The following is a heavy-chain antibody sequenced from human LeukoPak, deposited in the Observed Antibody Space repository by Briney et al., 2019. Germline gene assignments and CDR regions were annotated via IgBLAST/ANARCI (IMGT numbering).Heavy chain of an antibody. CDR2: INHSGST. J-gene: IGHJ6*02. Sequence: SETLSLTCAVYGGSFSGYYWSWIRQPPGKGLEWIGEINHSGSTNYNPSLKSRVTISVDTSKNHFSLKLSSVTAADTAVYYCARRGPMVRGVIGYYYGMDVWGQGTTVTVSS. D-gene: IGHD3-10*01. CDR1: GGSFSGYY. V-gene: IGHV4-34*01. CDR3: ARRGPMVRGVIGYYYGMDV.